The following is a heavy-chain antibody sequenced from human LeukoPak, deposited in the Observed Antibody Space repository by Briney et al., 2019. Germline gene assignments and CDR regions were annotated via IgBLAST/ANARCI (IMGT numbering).Heavy chain of an antibody. J-gene: IGHJ5*02. D-gene: IGHD3-3*01. CDR3: AKGNVLRFLEWFDP. CDR2: IRYDGSNE. CDR1: GFTFSSSG. Sequence: GGSLRLSCAASGFTFSSSGMHWVRQAPGTGLDWVAFIRYDGSNEYYGGSVKGRFTISRDNSKNTLYLQMNSLRAEDTAVYYCAKGNVLRFLEWFDPWGQGTLVTVSS. V-gene: IGHV3-30*02.